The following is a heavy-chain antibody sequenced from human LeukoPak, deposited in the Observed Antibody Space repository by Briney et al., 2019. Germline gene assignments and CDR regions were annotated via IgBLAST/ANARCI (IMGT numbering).Heavy chain of an antibody. D-gene: IGHD5-24*01. Sequence: SETLSLTCAVYGGSFSRYYWSWIRQSPGKGLEWIAEIDHRGDTNYNPSVKSRVTISVDTSKNQFSLKVKSLSAADTAVYYCARGATISEAGYFDFWGQGTLVTVSS. V-gene: IGHV4-34*01. CDR1: GGSFSRYY. CDR3: ARGATISEAGYFDF. J-gene: IGHJ4*03. CDR2: IDHRGDT.